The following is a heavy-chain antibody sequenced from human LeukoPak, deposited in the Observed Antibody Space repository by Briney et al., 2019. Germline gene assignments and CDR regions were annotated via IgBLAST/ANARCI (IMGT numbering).Heavy chain of an antibody. CDR3: ARDLSGRLSSSWYPNRDYYGMDV. V-gene: IGHV4-39*07. CDR1: GGSISSSSYY. Sequence: PSETLSLTCTVSGGSISSSSYYWGWIRQPPGKGLEWIGTIYYSGTTYYNPSLKSRVTISIDTSKNQFSLKLSSVTAADTAVYYCARDLSGRLSSSWYPNRDYYGMDVWGQGTTVTVSS. CDR2: IYYSGTT. J-gene: IGHJ6*02. D-gene: IGHD6-13*01.